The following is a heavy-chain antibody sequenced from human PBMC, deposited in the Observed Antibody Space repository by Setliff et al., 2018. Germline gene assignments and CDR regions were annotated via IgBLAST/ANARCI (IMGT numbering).Heavy chain of an antibody. CDR1: GYSISNGHY. J-gene: IGHJ4*02. CDR3: AGGRRYDYGWDFDY. Sequence: SETLSLTCTVSGYSISNGHYWGWIRQPPGKGLEWIGSISHSGSTYYNPSLRSRVTISLDTSKNQFSPKLTSVTAADTAVYYCAGGRRYDYGWDFDYWGQGTLVTVSS. V-gene: IGHV4-38-2*02. CDR2: ISHSGST. D-gene: IGHD4-17*01.